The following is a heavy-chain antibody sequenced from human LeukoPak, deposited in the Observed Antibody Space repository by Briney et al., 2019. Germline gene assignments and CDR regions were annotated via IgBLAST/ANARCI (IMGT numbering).Heavy chain of an antibody. CDR2: ISSSSSYI. CDR1: GFTFSSYS. D-gene: IGHD1-14*01. Sequence: PGGSLRLSCAASGFTFSSYSMNWVRRAPGKGLEWVSSISSSSSYIYYADSVKGRFTISRDNAKNSLYLQMNSLRAEDTAVYYCARDTLRAGRDYMDVWGKGTTVTVSS. J-gene: IGHJ6*03. V-gene: IGHV3-21*01. CDR3: ARDTLRAGRDYMDV.